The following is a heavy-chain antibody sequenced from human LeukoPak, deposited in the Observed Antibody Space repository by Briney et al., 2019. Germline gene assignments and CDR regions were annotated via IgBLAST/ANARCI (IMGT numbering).Heavy chain of an antibody. CDR1: GHSISSGYY. CDR3: ARLAYVVAQYYFDY. Sequence: SETLSLTCAVSGHSISSGYYWGWIRQPPGKGLEWIGSIYHSGSTYYNPSLKSRVTISVDTSKNQFSLKLSSVTAADTAVYYCARLAYVVAQYYFDYWGQGTLVTVSS. D-gene: IGHD5-12*01. V-gene: IGHV4-38-2*01. CDR2: IYHSGST. J-gene: IGHJ4*02.